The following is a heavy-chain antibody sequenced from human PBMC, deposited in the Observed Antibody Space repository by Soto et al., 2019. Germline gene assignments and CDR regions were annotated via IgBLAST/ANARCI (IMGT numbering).Heavy chain of an antibody. CDR3: AKVSRKGSAIDFDY. CDR2: VNPNNGDT. D-gene: IGHD3-10*01. V-gene: IGHV1-8*01. J-gene: IGHJ4*02. Sequence: QVQLVQSGAELKKPGASVKASCKASGYTFSNYDMNWVRQATGQGPEWIGWVNPNNGDTGYAQKFQGRVTLTTDISTTTAYMELTSLRSEDTAIYYCAKVSRKGSAIDFDYWGQGTLITVSS. CDR1: GYTFSNYD.